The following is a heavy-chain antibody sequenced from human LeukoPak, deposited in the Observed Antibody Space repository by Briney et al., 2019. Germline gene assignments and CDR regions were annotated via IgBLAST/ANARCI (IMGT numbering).Heavy chain of an antibody. Sequence: GGSLRPSCAASGFTFRNYGMHWVRQAPGKGLEWVSFIRDDGRYKYYADSVKGRFHISRDNSKNTLYLQMNSLRADDTAVYYCAKDRSKGYGSGSSYIRAQKYYFDYWGQGTLVTVSS. CDR2: IRDDGRYK. D-gene: IGHD3-10*01. V-gene: IGHV3-30*02. J-gene: IGHJ4*02. CDR3: AKDRSKGYGSGSSYIRAQKYYFDY. CDR1: GFTFRNYG.